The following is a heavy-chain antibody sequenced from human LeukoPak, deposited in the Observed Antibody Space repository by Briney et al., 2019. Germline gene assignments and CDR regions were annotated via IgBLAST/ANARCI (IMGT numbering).Heavy chain of an antibody. CDR2: VDPTDSYT. CDR3: ARLIDYYASGTYWFDP. CDR1: GYSFTSYG. V-gene: IGHV5-10-1*01. D-gene: IGHD3-10*01. J-gene: IGHJ5*02. Sequence: GESLRISCKGSGYSFTSYGISWVRQMPGKGLEWMGRVDPTDSYTNYSPSFQGHVTISADKSISTAYLQWSSLKASDTAMYYCARLIDYYASGTYWFDPWGQGTLVTVSS.